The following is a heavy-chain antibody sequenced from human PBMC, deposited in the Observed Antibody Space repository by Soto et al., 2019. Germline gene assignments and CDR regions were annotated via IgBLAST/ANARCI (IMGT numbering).Heavy chain of an antibody. CDR3: AKERVVVTATPDLDY. D-gene: IGHD2-21*02. V-gene: IGHV3-30*18. CDR2: ISYDGSNK. Sequence: QVQLVESGGGVVQPGRSLRLSCAASGFTFSSYGMHWVRQAPGKGLEWVAVISYDGSNKYYADSVKGRFTISRDNSKNTLYLQMNSLRAEDTAVYYWAKERVVVTATPDLDYWGQGTLVTVSS. CDR1: GFTFSSYG. J-gene: IGHJ4*02.